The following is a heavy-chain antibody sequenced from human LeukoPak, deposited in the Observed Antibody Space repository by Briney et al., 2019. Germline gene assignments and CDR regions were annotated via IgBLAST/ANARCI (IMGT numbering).Heavy chain of an antibody. CDR2: ISYDGSNK. CDR1: GFTFSSYG. V-gene: IGHV3-30*03. CDR3: ATDDAFDI. Sequence: GGSLRLSCAASGFTFSSYGMHWARQAPGKGLEWVAVISYDGSNKYYADSVKGRFTISRDNSKNTLYLQMNSLRAEDTAVYYCATDDAFDIWGQGTMVTVSS. J-gene: IGHJ3*02.